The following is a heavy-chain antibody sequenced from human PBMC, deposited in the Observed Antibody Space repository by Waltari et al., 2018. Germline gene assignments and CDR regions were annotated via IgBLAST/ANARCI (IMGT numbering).Heavy chain of an antibody. J-gene: IGHJ6*03. V-gene: IGHV1-69*12. Sequence: VQLVQSGGEVKTPGSSVKVSCKASGGSFGGYGISWVRQAPGQGLEWMGVIIPMFGIPDFSQKFQDRPTITADESTNTAYMELSSLTSEDTAIYYCARHELGISQYYYNMYVWGQGTTVTISS. CDR3: ARHELGISQYYYNMYV. CDR1: GGSFGGYG. D-gene: IGHD7-27*01. CDR2: IIPMFGIP.